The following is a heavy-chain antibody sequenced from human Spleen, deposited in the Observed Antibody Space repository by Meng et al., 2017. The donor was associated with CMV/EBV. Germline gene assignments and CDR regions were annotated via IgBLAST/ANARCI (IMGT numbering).Heavy chain of an antibody. CDR1: GFSFSSYW. CDR3: ARTKFQLLSS. CDR2: IGIDDRT. J-gene: IGHJ4*02. Sequence: GESLRLSCAASGFSFSSYWMHWVRQAPGKGLVWISRIGIDDRTDYADSVKGRFTISRDNAKNTLYLHMNSLRVEDTAVYYCARTKFQLLSSWGQGTLVTVSS. D-gene: IGHD2-2*01. V-gene: IGHV3-74*01.